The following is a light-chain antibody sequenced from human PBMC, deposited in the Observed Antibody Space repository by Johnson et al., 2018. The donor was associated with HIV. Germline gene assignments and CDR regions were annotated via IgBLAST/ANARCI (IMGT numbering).Light chain of an antibody. Sequence: QSVLTQPPSVSAAPGQKVTISCSGSSSNIGNNYVSWYQQLPGTAPKLLIYENNKRPSGIPDRFSGSKSGTSATLGITGLQTGDEADYYCAAWGDSLPGSNYVFGTGTKVTVL. CDR1: SSNIGNNY. CDR2: ENN. V-gene: IGLV1-51*02. J-gene: IGLJ1*01. CDR3: AAWGDSLPGSNYV.